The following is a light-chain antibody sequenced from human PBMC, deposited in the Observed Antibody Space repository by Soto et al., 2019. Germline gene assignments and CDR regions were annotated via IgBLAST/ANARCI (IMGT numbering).Light chain of an antibody. CDR3: TSYTSSFTYV. Sequence: QSALTRPASVSGSPGQSITISCTGTSSDVGGYNFVSWYQHHPGKAPKLIIYDVSNRPSGVSNRFSGSKSGNTASLTISGLQAEDEADYYCTSYTSSFTYVFGTGTKVTVL. V-gene: IGLV2-14*03. J-gene: IGLJ1*01. CDR1: SSDVGGYNF. CDR2: DVS.